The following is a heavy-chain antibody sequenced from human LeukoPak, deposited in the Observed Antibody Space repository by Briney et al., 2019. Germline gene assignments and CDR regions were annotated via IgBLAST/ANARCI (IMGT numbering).Heavy chain of an antibody. CDR2: IWYDGSNK. J-gene: IGHJ5*02. Sequence: PGGSLRLSCAASGFTFSSYGMHWVRQAPGKGLEWVAVIWYDGSNKYYADSVKGRFTISRDNAKNTLYLQMNSLRVEDTAVYYCARDNLYCSGGSCYFFFDPWGQGTLVTVSS. D-gene: IGHD2-15*01. CDR3: ARDNLYCSGGSCYFFFDP. CDR1: GFTFSSYG. V-gene: IGHV3-33*01.